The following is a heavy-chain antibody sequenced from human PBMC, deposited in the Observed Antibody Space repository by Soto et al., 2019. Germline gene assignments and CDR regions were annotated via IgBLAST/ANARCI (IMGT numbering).Heavy chain of an antibody. CDR2: IKEDGIEK. D-gene: IGHD3-16*01. CDR1: GFTFSTYW. J-gene: IGHJ4*02. CDR3: VRVGRVGGY. Sequence: EVQLVESGGGLVQPGGSLRLSCAASGFTFSTYWMSWVRQAPGKGLEWVANIKEDGIEKNYVDSVKGRFTIARDNANNSLYLQTNSLRAEDTAVYYCVRVGRVGGYWGQGTLVTVSS. V-gene: IGHV3-7*03.